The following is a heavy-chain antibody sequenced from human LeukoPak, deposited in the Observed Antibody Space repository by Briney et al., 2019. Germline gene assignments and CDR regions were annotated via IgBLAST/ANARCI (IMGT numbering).Heavy chain of an antibody. CDR1: GFTFSSYA. D-gene: IGHD2-2*02. V-gene: IGHV3-23*01. Sequence: GGSLRLSCAASGFTFSSYAMSWVRQAPGKGLEWVSAISGSGGSTYYADSVKGRFTISRDNAKNSLYLQMNGLRAEDTAVYYCARADCTSTNCYSLGTFDIWGRGTMVTVSS. J-gene: IGHJ3*02. CDR2: ISGSGGST. CDR3: ARADCTSTNCYSLGTFDI.